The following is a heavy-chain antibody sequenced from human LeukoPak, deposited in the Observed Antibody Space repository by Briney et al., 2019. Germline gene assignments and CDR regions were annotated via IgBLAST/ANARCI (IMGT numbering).Heavy chain of an antibody. Sequence: ASVKVSCKASGYSFTSYYIHWVRQAPGQGLEWMGIIRPSGGSTSYAQKFQGRVTMTRDTSTSAVYMDLSSLRSDDTAVYFCASGWIDYDGSGYHAGPNYYYFYGMDVWGQGTTVIVSS. V-gene: IGHV1-46*01. D-gene: IGHD3-22*01. CDR3: ASGWIDYDGSGYHAGPNYYYFYGMDV. CDR2: IRPSGGST. CDR1: GYSFTSYY. J-gene: IGHJ6*02.